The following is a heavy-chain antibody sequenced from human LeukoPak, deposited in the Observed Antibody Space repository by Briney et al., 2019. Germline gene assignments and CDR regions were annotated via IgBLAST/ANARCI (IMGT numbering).Heavy chain of an antibody. CDR3: ARDRCSSTSCYRVNNWFDP. Sequence: GASVKVSCKASGGTFSSYAISWVRQAPGQGLEWMGRIIPIFGIANYAQKFQGRVTITADKSTSTAYMELSSLRSEDMAVYYCARDRCSSTSCYRVNNWFDPWGQGTLVTVSS. V-gene: IGHV1-69*04. CDR2: IIPIFGIA. CDR1: GGTFSSYA. J-gene: IGHJ5*02. D-gene: IGHD2-2*01.